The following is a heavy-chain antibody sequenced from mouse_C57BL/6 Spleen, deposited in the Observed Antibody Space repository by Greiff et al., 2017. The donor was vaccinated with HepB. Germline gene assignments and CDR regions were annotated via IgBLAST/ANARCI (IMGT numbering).Heavy chain of an antibody. Sequence: VKLQQSGPELVKPGASVKISCKASGYAFSSSWMNWVKQRPGKGLEWIGRIYPGDGDTNYNGKFKGKATLTADKSSSTAYMQLSSLTSEDSAVYFCAPYYGSSLYYAMDYWGQGTSVTVSS. D-gene: IGHD1-1*01. J-gene: IGHJ4*01. CDR3: APYYGSSLYYAMDY. V-gene: IGHV1-82*01. CDR2: IYPGDGDT. CDR1: GYAFSSSW.